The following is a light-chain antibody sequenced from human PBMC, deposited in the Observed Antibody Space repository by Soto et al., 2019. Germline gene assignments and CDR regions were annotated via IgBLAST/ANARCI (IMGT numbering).Light chain of an antibody. CDR3: FSKGGSGTFMV. CDR2: EVT. V-gene: IGLV2-23*02. J-gene: IGLJ3*02. Sequence: QSALTQPASVSASPGQSITISCTGTISDVGSYNLVSWYQQHPGKGPKVMIYEVTKRPSGVSNRFSGSKSGNTASLTISGLQAEGEADYYCFSKGGSGTFMVFGGGTKLTVL. CDR1: ISDVGSYNL.